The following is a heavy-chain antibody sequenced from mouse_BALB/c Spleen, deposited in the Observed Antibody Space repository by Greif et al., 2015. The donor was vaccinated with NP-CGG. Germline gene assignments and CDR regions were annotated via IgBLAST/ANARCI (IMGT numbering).Heavy chain of an antibody. Sequence: VQLQQSGPSLVQPSQSLSITCTVSGFSLTSYGVHWVRQSPGKGLEWLGVIWRGGSTDYNAAFMSRLSITKDNSKSHVFFKMNSLQADDTAIYYCAKNEKAYDGYYGAMDYWGQGTSVTVSS. D-gene: IGHD2-3*01. CDR3: AKNEKAYDGYYGAMDY. CDR2: IWRGGST. CDR1: GFSLTSYG. J-gene: IGHJ4*01. V-gene: IGHV2-5-1*01.